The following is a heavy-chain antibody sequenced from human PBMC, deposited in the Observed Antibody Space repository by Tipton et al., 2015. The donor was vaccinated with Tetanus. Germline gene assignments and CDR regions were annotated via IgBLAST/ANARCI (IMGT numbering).Heavy chain of an antibody. J-gene: IGHJ4*02. V-gene: IGHV4-31*03. CDR1: GGSIISGGYY. D-gene: IGHD1-26*01. CDR2: IYSSGST. CDR3: ARDQARGARGWNYFDC. Sequence: TLSLTCTVSGGSIISGGYYWSWIRQHPGKGLEWIGDIYSSGSTYYNPSLKSRVTISVDTSKNQFSLNLNSGTAADTAVYYCARDQARGARGWNYFDCWGQGALVTVSS.